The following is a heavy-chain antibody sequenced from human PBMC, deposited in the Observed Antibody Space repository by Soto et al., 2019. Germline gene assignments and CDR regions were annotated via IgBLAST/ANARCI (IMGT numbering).Heavy chain of an antibody. CDR2: ISSSSSYI. Sequence: PGGSLRLSCAASGFTFSSYSMNWVRQAPGKGLEWVSSISSSSSYIYYADSVKGRFTISRDNTKNSLYLQMNSLRAEDTAVYYCARAPNIVLVPAAPDYWGQGTPVTVSS. CDR3: ARAPNIVLVPAAPDY. CDR1: GFTFSSYS. D-gene: IGHD2-2*01. V-gene: IGHV3-21*01. J-gene: IGHJ4*02.